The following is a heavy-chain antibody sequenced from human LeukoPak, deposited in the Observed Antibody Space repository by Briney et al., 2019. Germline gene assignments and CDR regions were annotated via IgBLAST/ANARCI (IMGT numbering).Heavy chain of an antibody. D-gene: IGHD2-2*01. J-gene: IGHJ4*02. V-gene: IGHV1-2*02. CDR1: GYTFTGYY. Sequence: GASVKVSCKASGYTFTGYYMHWVRQAPGQGLEWMGWINPNSGGTNYAQKFQGRVTMTRDTSISTAYMELRRLRSDDTAVYYCARDLGSLVVPAATPDYWGQGTLVTVSS. CDR2: INPNSGGT. CDR3: ARDLGSLVVPAATPDY.